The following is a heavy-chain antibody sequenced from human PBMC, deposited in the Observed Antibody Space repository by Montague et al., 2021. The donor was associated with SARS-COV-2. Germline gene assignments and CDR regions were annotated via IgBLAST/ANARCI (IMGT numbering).Heavy chain of an antibody. CDR1: GGSFSGYY. CDR3: ARAIVDVTMMVVVMTGVENYFDY. V-gene: IGHV4-34*01. CDR2: INHSGST. D-gene: IGHD3-22*01. J-gene: IGHJ4*02. Sequence: SETLSLTCAVYGGSFSGYYWCWIRQPPGKELEWIGDINHSGSTNYNPSLKSRVSISVDTSKNQFPLKLSSVTAADTAVYYCARAIVDVTMMVVVMTGVENYFDYWGQGTLVTVSS.